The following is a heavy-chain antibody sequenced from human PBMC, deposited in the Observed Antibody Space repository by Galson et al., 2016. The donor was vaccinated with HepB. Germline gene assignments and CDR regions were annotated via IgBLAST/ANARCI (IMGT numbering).Heavy chain of an antibody. J-gene: IGHJ4*02. V-gene: IGHV2-5*08. CDR2: IYWDDDK. CDR3: AHSRLVVDTTLVLAFDY. Sequence: TLSLTCTIYGDSISIYYWSWIRQPPGKALEWLALIYWDDDKRYSPSLRSRLTITKDTSRNQVVLTMTNMDPVDTATYYCAHSRLVVDTTLVLAFDYWGQGTLLTVSS. D-gene: IGHD3-16*01. CDR1: GDSISIYYW.